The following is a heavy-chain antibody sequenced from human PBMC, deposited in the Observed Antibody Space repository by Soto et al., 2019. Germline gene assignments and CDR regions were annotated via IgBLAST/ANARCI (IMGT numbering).Heavy chain of an antibody. CDR2: IIPIFGTA. CDR1: VGTFSRYA. J-gene: IGHJ5*02. D-gene: IGHD6-19*01. Sequence: SVXVSFKSSVGTFSRYAIIVLLQAPGQGLDWMGWIIPIFGTANYAQKFQGRVTITADESTSTAYMELSSLRSEDTAVYYCARDHRHSSGLGFDPWGQGTLVTVSS. V-gene: IGHV1-69*01. CDR3: ARDHRHSSGLGFDP.